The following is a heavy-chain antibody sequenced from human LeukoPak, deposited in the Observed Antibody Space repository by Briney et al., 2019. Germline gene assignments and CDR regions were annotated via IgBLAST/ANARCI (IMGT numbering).Heavy chain of an antibody. J-gene: IGHJ5*02. CDR2: VSSSSSYI. Sequence: GGSLRLSCAASGFTFSSYSMNWVRQAPGKGLEWVSSVSSSSSYIYSADSVKGRFTISRDNAKNSLYLQMNSLRAEDTAVYYCAARGYCSSTSCLPWGQGTLVTVSS. V-gene: IGHV3-21*01. D-gene: IGHD2-2*01. CDR3: AARGYCSSTSCLP. CDR1: GFTFSSYS.